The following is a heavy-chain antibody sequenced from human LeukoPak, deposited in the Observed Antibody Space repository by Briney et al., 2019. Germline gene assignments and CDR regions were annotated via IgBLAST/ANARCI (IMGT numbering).Heavy chain of an antibody. CDR1: GFPFTRFY. V-gene: IGHV3-11*04. D-gene: IGHD3-22*01. CDR2: IGVSGSPL. Sequence: GGSLRLSCAVSGFPFTRFYMSWIRQAPGKGLEWISYIGVSGSPLDYADSVRGRFTISRDNAKNSLYLEMNSLRAEDTAVYYCARKDFSSGSFSYWGQGTLVTVSS. J-gene: IGHJ4*02. CDR3: ARKDFSSGSFSY.